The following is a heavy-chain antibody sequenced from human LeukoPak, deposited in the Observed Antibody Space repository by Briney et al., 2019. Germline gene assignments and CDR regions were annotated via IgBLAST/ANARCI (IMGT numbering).Heavy chain of an antibody. CDR3: AREAYRGPYCSSTSCYSDY. V-gene: IGHV3-21*01. Sequence: GGSLRLSCAASGFTFSSYSMNWVRQAPGKGLEWVSSISSSSNTYTYYADSVKGRFTISRDNAENSLYLQMNSLRAEDTAVYYCAREAYRGPYCSSTSCYSDYWGQGTLVTVSS. CDR1: GFTFSSYS. J-gene: IGHJ4*02. D-gene: IGHD2-2*01. CDR2: ISSSSNTYT.